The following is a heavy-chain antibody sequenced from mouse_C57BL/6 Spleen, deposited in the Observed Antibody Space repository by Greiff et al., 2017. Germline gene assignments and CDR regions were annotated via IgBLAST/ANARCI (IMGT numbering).Heavy chain of an antibody. D-gene: IGHD1-1*01. J-gene: IGHJ3*01. CDR1: GFSLTSYG. CDR3: ARRSYGSSYEFAY. V-gene: IGHV2-2*01. CDR2: IWSGGST. Sequence: QVQLKESGPGLVQPSQSLSITCTASGFSLTSYGVHWVRQSPGKGLEWLGVIWSGGSTDYNAAFISSLSISKDNSKSQVFLKMNSLRADDTAIYYCARRSYGSSYEFAYWGQGALVTVAA.